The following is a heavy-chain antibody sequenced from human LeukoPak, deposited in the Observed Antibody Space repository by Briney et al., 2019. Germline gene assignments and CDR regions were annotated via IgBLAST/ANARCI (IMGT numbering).Heavy chain of an antibody. CDR2: IWFDGSNE. Sequence: GGSLRLSCAASGFTFSHYGIHWVRQTPGKGLEWVAFIWFDGSNEYYAESVKGRFTISRDNAENSLYLQMNSLRAEDTAVYFCAKLRGAQLRYFDVDYWGQGTLVTVSS. J-gene: IGHJ4*02. CDR3: AKLRGAQLRYFDVDY. D-gene: IGHD3-9*01. CDR1: GFTFSHYG. V-gene: IGHV3-33*03.